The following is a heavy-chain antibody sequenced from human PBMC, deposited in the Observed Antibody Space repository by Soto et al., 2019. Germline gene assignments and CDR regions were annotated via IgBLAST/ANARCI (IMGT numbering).Heavy chain of an antibody. CDR3: AKKDRWDRVYYDSSGPFDY. CDR2: ISGSGGST. J-gene: IGHJ4*02. V-gene: IGHV3-23*01. D-gene: IGHD3-22*01. CDR1: GFTFSSYA. Sequence: GGSLRLSCAASGFTFSSYAMNWVRQAPGKGLEWVSTISGSGGSTYYADSVKGRFTISRDNSKNTLYLQMNSLRAEDTAVYYCAKKDRWDRVYYDSSGPFDYWGQGTLVTVSS.